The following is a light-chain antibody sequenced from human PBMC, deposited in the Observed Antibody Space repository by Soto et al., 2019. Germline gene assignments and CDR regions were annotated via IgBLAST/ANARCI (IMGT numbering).Light chain of an antibody. CDR2: FAS. CDR1: HSLLHSNGYNY. V-gene: IGKV2-28*01. CDR3: MQPRHAPRT. J-gene: IGKJ2*01. Sequence: DIVMTQSPLSLPVTPGEPASISCRSSHSLLHSNGYNYLDWYLQKPVQSPQLLIYFASNRASGVPDRFRGSGSGTVFTLKISRVEAEDVGVYCCMQPRHAPRTFGQGTKLVIK.